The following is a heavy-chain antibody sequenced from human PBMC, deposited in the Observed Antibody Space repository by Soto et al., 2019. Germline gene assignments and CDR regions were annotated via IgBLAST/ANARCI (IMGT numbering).Heavy chain of an antibody. CDR3: AKASGWFGAFDY. CDR2: ISGSGGST. V-gene: IGHV3-23*01. J-gene: IGHJ4*02. D-gene: IGHD3-10*01. Sequence: EVQLLESGGGLVQPGGSLRLSCAASGFTFSSYAMSWVRQAPGKGLEWVSAISGSGGSTYYADSVKGRFTISRDNSKNPLYLQMMSLRAEDPAVYYWAKASGWFGAFDYWGQGTLVTVSS. CDR1: GFTFSSYA.